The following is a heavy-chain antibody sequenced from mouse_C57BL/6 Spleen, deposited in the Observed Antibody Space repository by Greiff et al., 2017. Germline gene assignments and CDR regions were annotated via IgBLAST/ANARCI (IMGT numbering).Heavy chain of an antibody. CDR3: ARGDYDEEGYAMDY. CDR2: ISNGGGST. D-gene: IGHD2-4*01. Sequence: EVPGVESGGGLVQPGGSLKLSCAASGFTFSDYYMYWVRQTPEKRLGWVAYISNGGGSTYYPDTVKGRFTISRDNAKNTLYLQMSRLKSEDTAMYYCARGDYDEEGYAMDYWGQGTSVTVSS. V-gene: IGHV5-12*01. J-gene: IGHJ4*01. CDR1: GFTFSDYY.